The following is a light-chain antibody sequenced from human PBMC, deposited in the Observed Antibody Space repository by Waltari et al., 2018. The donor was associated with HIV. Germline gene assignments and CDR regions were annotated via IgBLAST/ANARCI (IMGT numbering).Light chain of an antibody. J-gene: IGKJ4*01. Sequence: AIQLTQSPSSLSASVGDRVTITCRTSQGITHAIAWYQQRPGKPPKLLIYEASHLDSGVPSRFSGSGSGTDFTLTISSLQPEDFATYYCQQFQTFPLTFGGGTNIEIK. CDR3: QQFQTFPLT. V-gene: IGKV1-13*02. CDR1: QGITHA. CDR2: EAS.